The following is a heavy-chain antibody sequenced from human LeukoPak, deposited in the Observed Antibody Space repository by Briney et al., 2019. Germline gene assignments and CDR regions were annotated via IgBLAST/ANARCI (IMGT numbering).Heavy chain of an antibody. D-gene: IGHD3-10*01. CDR1: GFTFSWNG. J-gene: IGHJ4*02. CDR3: AKVEPGFGSGIGVDY. Sequence: GGSLRLSCAASGFTFSWNGMHWVRQPPGKGLEWVAFIRYDGGIKYYADSVKGRFTISRDNSKNTLYLQMNSLRAEDTAVYYCAKVEPGFGSGIGVDYWGQGTLVTVSS. CDR2: IRYDGGIK. V-gene: IGHV3-30*02.